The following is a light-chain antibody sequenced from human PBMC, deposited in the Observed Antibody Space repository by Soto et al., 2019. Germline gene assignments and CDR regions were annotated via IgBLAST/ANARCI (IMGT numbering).Light chain of an antibody. J-gene: IGKJ5*01. CDR3: QQYGSSPPIT. Sequence: ESVLTQSPGTLSLSPGERATLSCRGSQSVSSSYLAWYQQKLGQAPRLLIYGASSRATGIPDRFSGSGSGTDFTLTISRLEPEDFAVYYCQQYGSSPPITFGQGTRLEIK. V-gene: IGKV3-20*01. CDR2: GAS. CDR1: QSVSSSY.